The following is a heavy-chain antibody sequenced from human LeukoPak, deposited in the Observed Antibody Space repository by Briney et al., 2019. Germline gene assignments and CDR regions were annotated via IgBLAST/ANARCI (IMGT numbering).Heavy chain of an antibody. CDR2: ISAYNGNT. CDR3: ARDGGYCSGGSCPDNWFDP. J-gene: IGHJ5*02. Sequence: ASVKVSCKASVYTFTSYGVRWVRQAPGQGLEWMGWISAYNGNTNYAQKLQGRVTMTTDTSTSTAYMELRSLRSDDTAVYYCARDGGYCSGGSCPDNWFDPWGQGTLVTVSS. D-gene: IGHD2-15*01. V-gene: IGHV1-18*01. CDR1: VYTFTSYG.